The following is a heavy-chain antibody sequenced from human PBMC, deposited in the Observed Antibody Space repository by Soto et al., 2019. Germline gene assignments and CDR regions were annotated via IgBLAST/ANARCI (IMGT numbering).Heavy chain of an antibody. D-gene: IGHD1-26*01. CDR3: ARGLHTESIYLSLAAY. CDR2: LCSGGLS. V-gene: IGHV3-66*01. J-gene: IGHJ4*01. Sequence: RVMESGGGLVQPGGSLRLSCAASGFTVRDSYMTWVRQAPGKGLEFVSVLCSGGLSYYADTVRGRFIMTRDKSNNSLLLQMNRLRPEDPAVYYCARGLHTESIYLSLAAYWGHGNLVTVSS. CDR1: GFTVRDSY.